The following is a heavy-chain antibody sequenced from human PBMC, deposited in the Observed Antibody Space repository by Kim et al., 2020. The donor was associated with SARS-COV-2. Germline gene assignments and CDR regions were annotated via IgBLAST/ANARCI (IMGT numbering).Heavy chain of an antibody. CDR2: TQASGST. CDR1: GGSFSRYY. D-gene: IGHD6-19*01. J-gene: IGHJ4*02. V-gene: IGHV4-4*07. CDR3: ARQVAGADRRFDY. Sequence: SETLSLICTVSGGSFSRYYWSWIRQSAGRGLEWIGRTQASGSTNYNPSFKSRLTRSVDTSKHQMSLELSSVTAADTAMYYCARQVAGADRRFDYWGQGILVTVCS.